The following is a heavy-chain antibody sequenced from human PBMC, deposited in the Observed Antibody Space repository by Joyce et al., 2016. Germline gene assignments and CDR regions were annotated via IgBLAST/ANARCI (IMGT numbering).Heavy chain of an antibody. V-gene: IGHV5-10-1*03. CDR2: IDASDSYT. Sequence: EVQLVQSGAEVKKPGESLWISCEGSTYIFSSYWITWVRQLPGKGLELMGRIDASDSYTKDSPAFQGHVTFSVDRSSHTAYLQWSSLKASDTAMYYCARFSGSYFPEDYWGQGTLVTVSP. CDR1: TYIFSSYW. CDR3: ARFSGSYFPEDY. D-gene: IGHD1-26*01. J-gene: IGHJ4*02.